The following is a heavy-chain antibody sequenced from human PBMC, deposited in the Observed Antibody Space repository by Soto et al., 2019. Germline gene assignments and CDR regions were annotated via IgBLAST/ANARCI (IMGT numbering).Heavy chain of an antibody. V-gene: IGHV4-34*01. CDR2: VAHTGRT. D-gene: IGHD6-19*01. Sequence: QVHLQQWGAGLLKPSETLSLTCAVYGGSFSGYYWPWIRQPPGKGLEWIGAVAHTGRTNYNPSLTSRVTIAVDRSKNQFSLKLSSVTAADTAIYYSARVHSSGWYVDYWGRGTLVTVSS. CDR1: GGSFSGYY. J-gene: IGHJ4*02. CDR3: ARVHSSGWYVDY.